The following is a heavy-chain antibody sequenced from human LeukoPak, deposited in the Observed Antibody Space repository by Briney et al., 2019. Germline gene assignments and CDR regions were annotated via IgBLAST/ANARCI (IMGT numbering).Heavy chain of an antibody. D-gene: IGHD3-22*01. CDR1: GGSFSGYY. CDR3: ARRWAGLGYYYFDY. CDR2: INHSGST. V-gene: IGHV4-34*01. Sequence: SETLSLTCAVYGGSFSGYYWSWIRQPPGKGLEWIGEINHSGSTNYNPSLKSRVTISVDTSKNQFPLKLSSVTAADTAVYYCARRWAGLGYYYFDYWGQGTLVTVSS. J-gene: IGHJ4*02.